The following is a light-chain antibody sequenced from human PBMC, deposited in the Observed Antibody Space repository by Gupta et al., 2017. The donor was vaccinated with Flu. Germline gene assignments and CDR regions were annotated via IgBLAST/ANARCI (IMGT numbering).Light chain of an antibody. V-gene: IGKV1-39*01. CDR1: QRISSY. J-gene: IGKJ4*01. CDR3: QHRDSTLNT. CDR2: AAS. Sequence: PSSLSASVGDRVTITCRASQRISSYLNWYQQKPGKAPKVLIYAASRVQSGVPSRFSGSGSGTDFTLTISRRQPEDFATYYCQHRDSTLNTFGRGTKVDIK.